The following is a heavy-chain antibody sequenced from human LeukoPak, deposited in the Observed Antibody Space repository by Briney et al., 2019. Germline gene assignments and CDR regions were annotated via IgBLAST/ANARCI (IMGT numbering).Heavy chain of an antibody. CDR2: IIPIFGTA. J-gene: IGHJ5*02. D-gene: IGHD2-21*02. V-gene: IGHV1-69*13. CDR1: GGTSSSYA. Sequence: SVKVSCKASGGTSSSYAISWVRQAPGQGLEWMGGIIPIFGTANYAQKFQGRVTITADESTSTAYMELSSLRSEDTAVYYCAREAISYCGGDCYSGWFDPWGQGTLVTVSS. CDR3: AREAISYCGGDCYSGWFDP.